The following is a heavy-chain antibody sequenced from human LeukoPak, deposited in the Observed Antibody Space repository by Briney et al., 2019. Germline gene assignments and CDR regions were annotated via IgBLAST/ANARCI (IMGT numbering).Heavy chain of an antibody. D-gene: IGHD3-22*01. J-gene: IGHJ4*02. CDR3: ARDFRRGGWYYDSSGYVDY. Sequence: ASVKVSCKASGYTFTGYYMHWVRQAPGQGLEWMGRINPNSGGTNYAQKFRGRVTMTRDTSISTAYMELSRLRSDDAAVYYCARDFRRGGWYYDSSGYVDYWGQGTLVTVSS. CDR2: INPNSGGT. CDR1: GYTFTGYY. V-gene: IGHV1-2*06.